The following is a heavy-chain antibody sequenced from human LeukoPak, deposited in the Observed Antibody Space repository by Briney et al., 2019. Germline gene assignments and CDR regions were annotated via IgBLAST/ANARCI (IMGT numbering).Heavy chain of an antibody. J-gene: IGHJ4*02. V-gene: IGHV1-2*02. Sequence: APVKVSCKASGYTFTGYYMHWVRQAPGQGLEWMGWINPNSGDTNYAQKFQGRVTMTRDTSISTAYMELSRLRSDDTAVYYCARDKSGSSGWYSYFDYWGQGTLVTVSS. CDR3: ARDKSGSSGWYSYFDY. D-gene: IGHD6-19*01. CDR2: INPNSGDT. CDR1: GYTFTGYY.